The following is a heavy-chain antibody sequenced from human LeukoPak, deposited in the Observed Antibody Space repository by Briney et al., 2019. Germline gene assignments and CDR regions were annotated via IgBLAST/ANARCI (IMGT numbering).Heavy chain of an antibody. CDR2: IADDGRAK. V-gene: IGHV3-30*18. CDR3: AKEATWGEWYFDY. D-gene: IGHD3-10*01. CDR1: GFTFRNYG. Sequence: PGRSLRLSCVVSGFTFRNYGMHWVRQAPGKGLEWVAVIADDGRAKFYADSVKGRFTISRDNSKNTLYLQMNSLRAEDTAVYYCAKEATWGEWYFDYWGQGTLVTVSS. J-gene: IGHJ4*02.